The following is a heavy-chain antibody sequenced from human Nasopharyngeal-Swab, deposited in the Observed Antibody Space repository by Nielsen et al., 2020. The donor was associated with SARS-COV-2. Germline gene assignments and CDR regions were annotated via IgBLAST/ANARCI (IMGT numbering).Heavy chain of an antibody. CDR3: ARDVVVVAATGPYYYYYGMDV. CDR1: GFTFSSYG. CDR2: ISSSGSTI. J-gene: IGHJ6*02. V-gene: IGHV3-48*04. D-gene: IGHD2-15*01. Sequence: GGSLRLSCAASGFTFSSYGMHWVRQAPGKGLEWVSYISSSGSTIYYADSVKGRFTISRDNAKNSLYLQMNSLRAEDTAVYYCARDVVVVAATGPYYYYYGMDVWGQGTTVTVSS.